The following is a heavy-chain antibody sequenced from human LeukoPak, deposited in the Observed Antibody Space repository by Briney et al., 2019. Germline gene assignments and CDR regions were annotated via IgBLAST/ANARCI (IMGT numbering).Heavy chain of an antibody. J-gene: IGHJ4*02. CDR3: ARGYYGSGSFDLDY. CDR1: GGSISHDGYS. D-gene: IGHD3-10*01. V-gene: IGHV4-30-2*01. Sequence: QTLSLTCDVSGGSISHDGYSWSWIRQPPGKGLEWIGHISHSGRTSYNPSLKSRVTISLDRSKNQFSLKLTAVTAADTAMYYCARGYYGSGSFDLDYWGQGTLVIVSS. CDR2: ISHSGRT.